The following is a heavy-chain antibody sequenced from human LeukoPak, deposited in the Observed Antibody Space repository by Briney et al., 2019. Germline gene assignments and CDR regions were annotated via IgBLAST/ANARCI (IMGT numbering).Heavy chain of an antibody. CDR3: ARSHYGNTYFGY. CDR2: TYYKSKWYN. Sequence: SQTLSLTCAISGDSVSSNSAAWSWIRQSPSRGLEWPGRTYYKSKWYNEYAVSVKSRITINPDTAKNQLSLQLNSVTPEDTAVYYCARSHYGNTYFGYWGQGTLVTVSS. CDR1: GDSVSSNSAA. V-gene: IGHV6-1*01. D-gene: IGHD1/OR15-1a*01. J-gene: IGHJ4*02.